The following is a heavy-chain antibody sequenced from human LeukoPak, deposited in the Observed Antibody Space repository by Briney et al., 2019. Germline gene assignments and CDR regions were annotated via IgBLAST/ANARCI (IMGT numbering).Heavy chain of an antibody. J-gene: IGHJ4*02. CDR2: INPNSGGT. CDR1: GYSFVGYG. V-gene: IGHV1-2*02. CDR3: ARVQYQTPTFDY. D-gene: IGHD2-2*01. Sequence: ASVKVSCKASGYSFVGYGITWVRQAPGQGLEWMGWINPNSGGTNYAQKFQGRVTMTRDTSISTAYMELSRLRSDDTAVYYCARVQYQTPTFDYWGQGTLVTVSS.